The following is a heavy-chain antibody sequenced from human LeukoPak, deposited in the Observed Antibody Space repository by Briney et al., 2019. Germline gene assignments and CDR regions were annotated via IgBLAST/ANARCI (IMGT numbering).Heavy chain of an antibody. J-gene: IGHJ6*03. V-gene: IGHV1-69*13. CDR3: ARPSQSYSRRWNDHYHYMVV. CDR1: VGTFSTDS. D-gene: IGHD1-1*01. Sequence: SVKVTCKSSVGTFSTDSISWVRQAPGQGLGWMGGIVPSFATGNYAQKFQGRLTITADESSSTAYMELSSLRSEDTAVYYCARPSQSYSRRWNDHYHYMVVWGKGTTVTVSS. CDR2: IVPSFATG.